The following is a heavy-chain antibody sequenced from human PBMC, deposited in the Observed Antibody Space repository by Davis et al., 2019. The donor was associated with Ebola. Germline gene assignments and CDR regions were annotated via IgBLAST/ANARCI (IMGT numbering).Heavy chain of an antibody. Sequence: SLKISCTASGFTFGDYAMSWFRQAPGKGLEWVGFIRSKAYGGTTEYAASVKGRFTISRDDSKSIAYLQMNSLKTEDTAVYYCTPDIVVVVAALGGGMDVWGKGTTVTVSS. J-gene: IGHJ6*04. D-gene: IGHD2-15*01. CDR1: GFTFGDYA. V-gene: IGHV3-49*03. CDR2: IRSKAYGGTT. CDR3: TPDIVVVVAALGGGMDV.